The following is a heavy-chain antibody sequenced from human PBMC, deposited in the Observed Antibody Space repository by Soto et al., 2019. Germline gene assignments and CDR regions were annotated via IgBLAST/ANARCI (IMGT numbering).Heavy chain of an antibody. Sequence: QVQLQESGPGLVKPSGTLSLTCTVSGVSINNGNDYWTWIRQHPGKGLEWIGHVHYSGSIHYNPSLQSRVTVSVDTSKYQVSLELSSATVADTAVYYCVRGMDLYKCGFWGQGTLVTVSS. CDR3: VRGMDLYKCGF. D-gene: IGHD6-25*01. V-gene: IGHV4-31*03. CDR1: GVSINNGNDY. J-gene: IGHJ4*02. CDR2: VHYSGSI.